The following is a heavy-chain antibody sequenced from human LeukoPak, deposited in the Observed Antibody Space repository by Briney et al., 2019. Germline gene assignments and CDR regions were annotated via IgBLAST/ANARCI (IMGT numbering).Heavy chain of an antibody. J-gene: IGHJ4*02. V-gene: IGHV3-9*01. CDR2: ISWNSGSI. Sequence: PGSCLRLACAASGFTFDDYGMDSVRLAGGKGLGWCSGISWNSGSIGYEYSVEGRLIISRDNAKNSLYLQMNSLRADDTAVYYCASHRSGSYSLDYWGQGTLVTVSS. D-gene: IGHD1-26*01. CDR3: ASHRSGSYSLDY. CDR1: GFTFDDYG.